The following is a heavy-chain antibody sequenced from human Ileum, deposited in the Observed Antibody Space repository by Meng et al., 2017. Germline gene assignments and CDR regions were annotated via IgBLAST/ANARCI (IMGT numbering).Heavy chain of an antibody. J-gene: IGHJ5*02. CDR2: IYHSGTT. V-gene: IGHV4-4*02. CDR1: DGSGGPFSSATW. CDR3: ATRYHDSSPFDP. Sequence: QMQVQESGPGLVKPSGTLSLTCTVSDGSGGPFSSATWWSWVRQSPGKGLEWIGEIYHSGTTTDYNPSFKSRVTISVDQSKNQFSLRLSSVTAADTAVYYCATRYHDSSPFDPWGQGTLVTVSS. D-gene: IGHD3-22*01.